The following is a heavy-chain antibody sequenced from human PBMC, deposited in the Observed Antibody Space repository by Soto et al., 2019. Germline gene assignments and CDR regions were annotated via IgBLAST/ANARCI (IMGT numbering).Heavy chain of an antibody. Sequence: SLRLSCAASGFTFSRYSMNWVRQAPGKGLEWVAVISYDGSIIYYADSVKGRFTISRDNSKNTLYLQMNSLRAEDTAVYYCARGPSVVVVAADYYYGMDVWGQGTTVTVSS. D-gene: IGHD2-15*01. J-gene: IGHJ6*02. CDR3: ARGPSVVVVAADYYYGMDV. CDR2: ISYDGSII. V-gene: IGHV3-30*03. CDR1: GFTFSRYS.